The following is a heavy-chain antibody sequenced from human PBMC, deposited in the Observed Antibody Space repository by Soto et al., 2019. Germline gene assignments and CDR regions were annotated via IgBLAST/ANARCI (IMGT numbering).Heavy chain of an antibody. J-gene: IGHJ4*02. V-gene: IGHV4-31*03. Sequence: SSETLSLTCTVSGGSISSGGYYWNWIRQRPGKGLEWIGYIYYSGSTYYNPSLKSRVTISVDTSKNQFSLNLSSVTAADTAIYYCARVPHYFDTSAPYYFDSWGQGTLVTGST. CDR2: IYYSGST. CDR1: GGSISSGGYY. CDR3: ARVPHYFDTSAPYYFDS. D-gene: IGHD3-22*01.